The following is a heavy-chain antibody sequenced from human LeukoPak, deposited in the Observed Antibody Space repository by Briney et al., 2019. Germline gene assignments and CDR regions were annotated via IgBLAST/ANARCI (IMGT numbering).Heavy chain of an antibody. CDR3: AKDFGWWELSYYFDY. V-gene: IGHV3-30*04. D-gene: IGHD1-26*01. CDR2: ISYDGSNK. J-gene: IGHJ4*02. Sequence: GGSLRLSCAASGFTFNSYAIHWVRQAPGKGLEWVAVISYDGSNKYYADSVKGRFTISRDNSKNTLYLQLNSLRPEDTAVYYCAKDFGWWELSYYFDYWGQGTLVTVSS. CDR1: GFTFNSYA.